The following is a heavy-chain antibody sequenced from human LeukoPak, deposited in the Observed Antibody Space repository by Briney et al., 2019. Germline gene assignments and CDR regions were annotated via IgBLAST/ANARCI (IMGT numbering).Heavy chain of an antibody. V-gene: IGHV3-23*01. J-gene: IGHJ4*02. CDR2: ISGSGGST. Sequence: GGSLRLSCGASRFIFNTHNMNWLPHSPGKAREWVSAISGSGGSTYYADSVKGRFNISRDNSKNTLYLQMNSLRAEDTDVYYCAKGRGGSYFPFDYWGQGTLVTVSS. CDR3: AKGRGGSYFPFDY. D-gene: IGHD1-26*01. CDR1: RFIFNTHN.